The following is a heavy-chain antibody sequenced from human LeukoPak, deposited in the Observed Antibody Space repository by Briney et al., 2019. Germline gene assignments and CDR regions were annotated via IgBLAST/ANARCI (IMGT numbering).Heavy chain of an antibody. Sequence: GGSLRLSCVASGFTVSNYDMHWVRQAPGKGLEWVAIISSDQTNKNYADSVKGRFTISRDNSKNTLYLQMNSLRADDTAIYYCARNQQLGGHSYYYYGMDVWGQGTTVTVSS. D-gene: IGHD3-16*01. CDR2: ISSDQTNK. J-gene: IGHJ6*02. CDR3: ARNQQLGGHSYYYYGMDV. V-gene: IGHV3-30-3*01. CDR1: GFTVSNYD.